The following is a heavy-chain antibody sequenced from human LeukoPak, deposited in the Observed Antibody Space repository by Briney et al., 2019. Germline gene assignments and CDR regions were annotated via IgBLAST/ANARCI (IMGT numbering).Heavy chain of an antibody. CDR3: ARGESSSSPLYYYYYYMDV. CDR1: GGSISSYY. Sequence: SETLSLTCTVSGGSISSYYWSWIRQPPGKGLEWIGYIYYSGSTNYNPSLKSRVTISVDTSKNQFSLKLSSVTAADTAMYYCARGESSSSPLYYYYYYMDVWGKGTTVTVSS. CDR2: IYYSGST. J-gene: IGHJ6*03. D-gene: IGHD6-6*01. V-gene: IGHV4-59*08.